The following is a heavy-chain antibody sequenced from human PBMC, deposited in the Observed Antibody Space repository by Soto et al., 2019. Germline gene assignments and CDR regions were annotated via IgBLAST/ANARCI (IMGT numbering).Heavy chain of an antibody. J-gene: IGHJ1*01. CDR2: ISNDGSI. CDR3: ARLPNKSPQN. Sequence: EVQLVESGGGLVQPGGSLRLSCVASGFTFSSYWMHWVRQAPGKGLVWVSSISNDGSIIYADPVKGRFTISRDNAKNTLYLQMNSLRAEDTAVYYCARLPNKSPQNWGQGTLVIVSP. V-gene: IGHV3-74*01. CDR1: GFTFSSYW.